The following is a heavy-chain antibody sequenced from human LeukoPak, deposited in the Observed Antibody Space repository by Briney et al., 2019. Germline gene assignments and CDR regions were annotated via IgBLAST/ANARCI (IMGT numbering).Heavy chain of an antibody. Sequence: GESLKISCAASGFTFSSYAMSWVRQAPGKGLEWVSAISGSGGSTYYADSVKGRFTISRDNSKNTLYLQMNSLRAEDTAVYYCAKEDRLVGATRRCFDYWGQGTLVTVSS. V-gene: IGHV3-23*01. CDR1: GFTFSSYA. J-gene: IGHJ4*02. CDR2: ISGSGGST. D-gene: IGHD1-26*01. CDR3: AKEDRLVGATRRCFDY.